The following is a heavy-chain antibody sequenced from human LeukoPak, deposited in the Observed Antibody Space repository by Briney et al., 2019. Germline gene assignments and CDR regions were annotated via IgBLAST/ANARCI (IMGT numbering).Heavy chain of an antibody. CDR3: ATSGNYYLKY. Sequence: LTGGSLRLSCAASGFTFSTYNMNWVRQAPGKGLEWVSHITSSSTNIYYADSVKGRFTISRDNAKNALFLQMNSLGDEDTAVYYCATSGNYYLKYWGQGTLVTVSS. V-gene: IGHV3-48*02. CDR1: GFTFSTYN. CDR2: ITSSSTNI. D-gene: IGHD1-26*01. J-gene: IGHJ4*02.